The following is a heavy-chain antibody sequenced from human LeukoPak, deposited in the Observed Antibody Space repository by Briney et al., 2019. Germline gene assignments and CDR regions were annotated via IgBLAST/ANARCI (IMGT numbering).Heavy chain of an antibody. J-gene: IGHJ4*02. D-gene: IGHD2-21*02. CDR1: GFTFSSYG. CDR3: AKRAVTATIERGYFDN. V-gene: IGHV3-30-3*02. CDR2: ISYDGSNT. Sequence: GRSLRLSCAASGFTFSSYGMHWVRQAPGKGLEWVAVISYDGSNTNYADSVKGRFTISRDNSKTTLYLQMNSLRAEDTALYYCAKRAVTATIERGYFDNWGQGTLVIVSS.